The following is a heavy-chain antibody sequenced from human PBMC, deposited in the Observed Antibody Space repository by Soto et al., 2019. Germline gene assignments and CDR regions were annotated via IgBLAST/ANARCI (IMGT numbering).Heavy chain of an antibody. Sequence: EVQLVGSGGGLVQPGGSLRLSCAASGFTFSSYSMNWVRQAPGKGLEWVSYISSSSSTIYYADSVKGRFTISRDNAKNALYLQMNSLRAEDTAVYYCARDKGRSPLDYWGQGTLVTVSS. CDR3: ARDKGRSPLDY. V-gene: IGHV3-48*01. J-gene: IGHJ4*02. CDR1: GFTFSSYS. D-gene: IGHD2-15*01. CDR2: ISSSSSTI.